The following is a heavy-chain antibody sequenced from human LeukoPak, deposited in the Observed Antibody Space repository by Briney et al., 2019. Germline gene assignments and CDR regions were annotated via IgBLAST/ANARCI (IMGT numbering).Heavy chain of an antibody. CDR2: ISYDGSNK. CDR1: GFMFGNYG. V-gene: IGHV3-30*03. Sequence: GGSLRLSCAASGFMFGNYGMHWARQAPGKGLEWVAVISYDGSNKYYADSVKGRFTISRDNSKNTLYLQMNSLRAEDTAVYYCADIDAFDIWGQGTMVTVSS. J-gene: IGHJ3*02. CDR3: ADIDAFDI.